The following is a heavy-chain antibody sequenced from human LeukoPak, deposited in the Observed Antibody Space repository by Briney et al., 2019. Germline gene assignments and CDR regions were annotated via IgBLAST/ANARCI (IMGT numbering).Heavy chain of an antibody. D-gene: IGHD6-13*01. V-gene: IGHV4-39*01. CDR3: ARQGSGSSPLDFDY. Sequence: PSQTLSLTCTVSAGSISSSSYYWGWLRQPPGKGLEWLGRIYYTGSTYNNPSLKSRVTISVDTSTNQFSLKLSSGNAADTAVYYCARQGSGSSPLDFDYWGQGTLVTVSS. J-gene: IGHJ4*02. CDR1: AGSISSSSYY. CDR2: IYYTGST.